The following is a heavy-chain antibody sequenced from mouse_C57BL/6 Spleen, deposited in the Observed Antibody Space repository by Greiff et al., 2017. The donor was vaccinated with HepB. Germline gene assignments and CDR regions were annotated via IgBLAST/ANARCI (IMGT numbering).Heavy chain of an antibody. J-gene: IGHJ4*01. V-gene: IGHV1-72*01. CDR1: GYTFTSYW. D-gene: IGHD1-1*01. CDR2: IDPNSGGT. Sequence: VQLQQSGAELVKPGASVKLSCKASGYTFTSYWMHWVKQRPGRGLEWIGRIDPNSGGTKYNEKFKSKATLTVDKPSSTAYMQLSSLTSEDSAVYYCARLDYGSSYEGLGRDAMDYWGQGTSVTVSS. CDR3: ARLDYGSSYEGLGRDAMDY.